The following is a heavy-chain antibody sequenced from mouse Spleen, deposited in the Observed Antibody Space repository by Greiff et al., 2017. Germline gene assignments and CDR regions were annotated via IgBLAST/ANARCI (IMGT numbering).Heavy chain of an antibody. CDR1: GYTFTSYW. Sequence: QVQLQQSGAELVKPGASVKLSCKASGYTFTSYWMHWVKQRPGQGLEWIGMIHPNSGSTNYNEKFKSKATLTVDKSSSTAYMQLSSLTSEDSAVYYCARRRGYYGSLDYFDYWGQGTTLTVSS. D-gene: IGHD1-1*01. V-gene: IGHV1-64*01. CDR2: IHPNSGST. J-gene: IGHJ2*01. CDR3: ARRRGYYGSLDYFDY.